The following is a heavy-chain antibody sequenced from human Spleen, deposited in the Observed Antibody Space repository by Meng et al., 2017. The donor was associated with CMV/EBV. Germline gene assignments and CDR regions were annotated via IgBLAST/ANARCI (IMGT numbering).Heavy chain of an antibody. J-gene: IGHJ6*02. CDR1: GFTFSSYW. CDR3: ARGGAARYYYYGMDV. CDR2: INSDGSST. D-gene: IGHD4-17*01. Sequence: GESLKISCAASGFTFSSYWMHWVRQAPGKGLVWVSRINSDGSSTSYADSVKGRFTISRDNAKNTLYLQMNSLRAEDTAVYYCARGGAARYYYYGMDVWGQGTTVTVSS. V-gene: IGHV3-74*01.